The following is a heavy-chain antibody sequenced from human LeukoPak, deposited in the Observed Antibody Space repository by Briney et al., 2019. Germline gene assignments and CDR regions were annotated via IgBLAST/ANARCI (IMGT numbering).Heavy chain of an antibody. D-gene: IGHD4-17*01. CDR3: ARGNYGDYRDAFDI. J-gene: IGHJ3*02. CDR2: IYTSGST. CDR1: GGSISSYY. Sequence: PSETLSLTCTVSGGSISSYYWSWIRQPAGKGLEWIRRIYTSGSTNYNPSLKSRDTMSVDTSKNQFSLKLSSVTAADTAVYYCARGNYGDYRDAFDIWGQGTMVTVSS. V-gene: IGHV4-4*07.